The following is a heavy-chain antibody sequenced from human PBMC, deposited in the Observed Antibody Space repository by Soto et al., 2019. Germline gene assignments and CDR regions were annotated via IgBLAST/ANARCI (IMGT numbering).Heavy chain of an antibody. V-gene: IGHV3-30*18. J-gene: IGHJ4*02. Sequence: QVQLVESGGGVVQPGRSLRLSCAASGFTFSRYGMHWVSQAPGKGLEWVAVISYDGSNKYYADYVKGRFTISRDNSKNTLYLQMNSLRAEDTAVYYCAKETYSGPLDYWGQGTLVTVSS. CDR1: GFTFSRYG. D-gene: IGHD2-15*01. CDR2: ISYDGSNK. CDR3: AKETYSGPLDY.